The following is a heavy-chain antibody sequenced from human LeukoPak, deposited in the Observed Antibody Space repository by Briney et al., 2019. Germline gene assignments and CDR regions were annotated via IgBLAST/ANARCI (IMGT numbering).Heavy chain of an antibody. J-gene: IGHJ4*02. CDR1: GGSFSGYY. V-gene: IGHV4-34*01. Sequence: SETLSLTCAVYGGSFSGYYWSWIRQPPGKGLEWIGDISHSASTNYNPSLKSRVTISVDTSKNQFSLNLSSVTAADTAVYYCARRRIGMDDFGHVRESYRGHFDYWGQGTLVTVSS. CDR2: ISHSAST. CDR3: ARRRIGMDDFGHVRESYRGHFDY. D-gene: IGHD3-16*02.